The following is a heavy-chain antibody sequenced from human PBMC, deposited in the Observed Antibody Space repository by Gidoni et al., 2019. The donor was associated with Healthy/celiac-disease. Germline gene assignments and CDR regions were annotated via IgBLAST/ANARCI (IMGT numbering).Heavy chain of an antibody. Sequence: MGIIYPGDSDTRYSPSFQGQVTISADKSISTAYLQWSSLKASDTAMYYCARLERPWDYYYGMDVWGQGTTVTVSS. CDR3: ARLERPWDYYYGMDV. CDR2: IYPGDSDT. D-gene: IGHD1-1*01. V-gene: IGHV5-51*01. J-gene: IGHJ6*02.